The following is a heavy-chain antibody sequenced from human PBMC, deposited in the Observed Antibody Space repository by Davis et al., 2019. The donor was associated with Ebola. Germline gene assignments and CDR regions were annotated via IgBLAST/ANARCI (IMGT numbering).Heavy chain of an antibody. Sequence: MPSETLSLTCTVSGGPIRSDSYYWGWIRQPPGKGLEWIGTMFNSGSTSYTPSLKSRVTMSVDTSKSQFFMKLSSVTAADTAVYYCAGYDYWFDPWGQGALVTVSS. CDR3: AGYDYWFDP. CDR1: GGPIRSDSYY. V-gene: IGHV4-39*01. J-gene: IGHJ5*02. CDR2: MFNSGST. D-gene: IGHD5-12*01.